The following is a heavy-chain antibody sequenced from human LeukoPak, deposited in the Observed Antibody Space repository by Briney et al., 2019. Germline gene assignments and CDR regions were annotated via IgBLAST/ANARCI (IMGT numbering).Heavy chain of an antibody. V-gene: IGHV3-74*01. CDR2: INGDESIT. Sequence: GGSLRLSCAASGFTFSSYWMHWVRQAPGKGLVWVSRINGDESITAYADSVKGRFTISRDNAKNTLYLQMNSLRAEDTAVYYCARGRAGNYYNHNDYWGQGTLVTVSS. CDR3: ARGRAGNYYNHNDY. D-gene: IGHD3-10*01. CDR1: GFTFSSYW. J-gene: IGHJ4*02.